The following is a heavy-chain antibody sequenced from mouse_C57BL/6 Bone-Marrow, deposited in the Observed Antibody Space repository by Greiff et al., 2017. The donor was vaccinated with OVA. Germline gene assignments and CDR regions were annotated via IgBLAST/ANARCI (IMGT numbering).Heavy chain of an antibody. CDR3: ARWGTTVDF. D-gene: IGHD1-1*01. CDR2: INPSSGYT. V-gene: IGHV1-4*01. CDR1: GYTFTSYT. Sequence: VKLVESGAELARPGASVKMSCKASGYTFTSYTMHWVKQRPGQGLEWIGDINPSSGYTKYNQKFKDKATLTADKSSSTDYMQLSSLTSEDSAVYYCARWGTTVDFWGQGTTLTVSS. J-gene: IGHJ2*01.